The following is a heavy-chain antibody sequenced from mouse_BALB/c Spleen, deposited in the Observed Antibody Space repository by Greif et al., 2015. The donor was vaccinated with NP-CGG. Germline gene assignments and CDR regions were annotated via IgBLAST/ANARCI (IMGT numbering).Heavy chain of an antibody. V-gene: IGHV5-4*02. Sequence: EVKLVESGGGLVKPGGSLKLSCAASGFTFSDYYMYWVRQTPEKRLEWVATISDGGSYTYYPDSVKGRFTISRDNAKNNLYLQMSSLKSEDTAMYYCARDHYYGSSYYAMDYWGQGTSVTVSS. CDR2: ISDGGSYT. CDR1: GFTFSDYY. J-gene: IGHJ4*01. D-gene: IGHD1-1*01. CDR3: ARDHYYGSSYYAMDY.